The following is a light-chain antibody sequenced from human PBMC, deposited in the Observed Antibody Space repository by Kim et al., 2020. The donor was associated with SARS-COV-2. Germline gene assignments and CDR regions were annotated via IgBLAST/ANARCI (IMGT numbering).Light chain of an antibody. Sequence: QSVLTQPPSASGTPGQRVTISCSGGYSNIGSNTVNWYQQFPGTAPKLLTYSNDQRPSGVPDRFSGSKSGTSASLVISGLQSEDEAVYYCAACDDSLNGLFGTGTKVTVL. J-gene: IGLJ1*01. V-gene: IGLV1-44*01. CDR2: SND. CDR1: YSNIGSNT. CDR3: AACDDSLNGL.